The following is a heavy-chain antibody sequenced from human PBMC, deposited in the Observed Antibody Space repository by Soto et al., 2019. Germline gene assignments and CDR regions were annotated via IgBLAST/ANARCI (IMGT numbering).Heavy chain of an antibody. J-gene: IGHJ4*02. D-gene: IGHD6-19*01. V-gene: IGHV3-23*01. CDR1: GFTFSSYA. CDR2: ISGSGGST. Sequence: PGGSLRLSCAASGFTFSSYAMSWVRQAPGKGLEWVSAISGSGGSTYYADSVKGRFTISRDNSKSTLYLQMNSLRAEDTAVYYCAKDGEDSSGWWLGYYFDYWGQGTLVTVSS. CDR3: AKDGEDSSGWWLGYYFDY.